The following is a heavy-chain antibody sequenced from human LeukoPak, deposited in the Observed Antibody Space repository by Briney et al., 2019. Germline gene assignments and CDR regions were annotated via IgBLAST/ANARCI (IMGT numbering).Heavy chain of an antibody. CDR3: GRFGYVAAVDL. V-gene: IGHV3-7*01. CDR2: INPAGSDT. J-gene: IGHJ4*02. Sequence: GGSLRLSCAASGLSFNSYWMTWVRQAPGRGLEWVANINPAGSDTYYVDPVKGRFTISRDNAKNLVYLQMNSLRAEDTAVYSCGRFGYVAAVDLWGQGTLATVSS. CDR1: GLSFNSYW. D-gene: IGHD2-15*01.